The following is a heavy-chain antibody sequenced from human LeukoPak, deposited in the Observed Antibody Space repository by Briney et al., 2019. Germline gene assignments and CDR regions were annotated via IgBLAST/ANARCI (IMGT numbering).Heavy chain of an antibody. CDR1: GFTFSSYW. V-gene: IGHV3-74*01. D-gene: IGHD3-10*02. CDR3: AELGITMIGGV. J-gene: IGHJ6*04. Sequence: GGSLRLSCAASGFTFSSYWMHWVRQAPGKGLVWVSRINSDGSSTSYADSVKGRFTISRDNAKNTLYLQMNSLRAEDTAVYYCAELGITMIGGVWGKGTAVTISS. CDR2: INSDGSST.